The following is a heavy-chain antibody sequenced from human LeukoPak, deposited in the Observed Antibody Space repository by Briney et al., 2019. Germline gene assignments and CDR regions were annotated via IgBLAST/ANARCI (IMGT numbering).Heavy chain of an antibody. CDR3: ARDVYYGSGSPRLDY. Sequence: PGGSLRLSCAASGLTFSDYNMNWVRQVPGKGLESVSYMSRSGDIIYYADSVKGRFTISRDNAKNSLYLQMNSLRAEDTAVYHCARDVYYGSGSPRLDYWGQGTLVTVSS. V-gene: IGHV3-48*01. J-gene: IGHJ4*02. CDR2: MSRSGDII. D-gene: IGHD3-10*01. CDR1: GLTFSDYN.